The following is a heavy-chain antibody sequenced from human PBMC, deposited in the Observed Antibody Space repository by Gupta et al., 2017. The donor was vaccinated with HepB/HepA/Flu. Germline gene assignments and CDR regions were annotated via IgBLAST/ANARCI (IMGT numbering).Heavy chain of an antibody. D-gene: IGHD1-1*01. J-gene: IGHJ3*01. V-gene: IGHV3-48*02. Sequence: EELLVVSGGGLVQPGGSLRLSCVASGFDFSGGHMNWVRQAPGKGLEWVAYMSRTGEISYGDSVKGRFTISRDNGKKSLYLQMSNLRDDDTAFYYCARDINWAFDAWGQGTKVTVSS. CDR3: ARDINWAFDA. CDR2: MSRTGEI. CDR1: GFDFSGGH.